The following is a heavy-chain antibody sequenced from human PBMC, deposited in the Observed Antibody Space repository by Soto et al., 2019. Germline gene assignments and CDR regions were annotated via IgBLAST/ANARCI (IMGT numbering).Heavy chain of an antibody. CDR1: GFTFSSYG. J-gene: IGHJ4*02. CDR3: AIDMGGDYFDY. D-gene: IGHD3-16*01. V-gene: IGHV3-30*03. Sequence: QVQLVESGGGVVQPGRSLRLSCAASGFTFSSYGMHWVRQAPGKGLEWVAVISYDGSNKYYADSVKGRFTISRDNSKNTLYLLMNSLRAEDTAVYYCAIDMGGDYFDYWGQGTLVTVSS. CDR2: ISYDGSNK.